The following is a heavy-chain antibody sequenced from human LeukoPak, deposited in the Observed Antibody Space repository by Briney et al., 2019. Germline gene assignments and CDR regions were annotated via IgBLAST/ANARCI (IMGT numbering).Heavy chain of an antibody. CDR1: GFTFSSYA. CDR3: ASSSSSWYNDAFDI. V-gene: IGHV3-30*04. D-gene: IGHD6-13*01. J-gene: IGHJ3*02. Sequence: PGGSLRLSCAASGFTFSSYAMHWVRQAPGKGLEWVAVISYDGSNKYYADSVKGRFTISRDNAKNTLYLQMNSLRAEDTAVYYCASSSSSWYNDAFDIWGQGTMVTVSS. CDR2: ISYDGSNK.